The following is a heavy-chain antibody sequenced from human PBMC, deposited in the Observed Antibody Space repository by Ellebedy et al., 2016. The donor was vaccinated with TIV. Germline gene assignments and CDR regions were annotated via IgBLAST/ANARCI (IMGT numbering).Heavy chain of an antibody. J-gene: IGHJ4*02. CDR3: ARIDSWQPIDD. CDR1: GGSVSSTRYY. Sequence: MPSETLSLTCSVSGGSVSSTRYYWAWIRQPPGKGLEWIGSVYYSGSPYYNPSFKSRVTLSADTSKNQFSLNLRTVSAADTGVYYCARIDSWQPIDDWGQGILVTVSS. V-gene: IGHV4-39*01. D-gene: IGHD3-9*01. CDR2: VYYSGSP.